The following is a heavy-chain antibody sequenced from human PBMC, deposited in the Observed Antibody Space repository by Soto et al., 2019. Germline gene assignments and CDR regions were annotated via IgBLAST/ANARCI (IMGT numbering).Heavy chain of an antibody. Sequence: QVQLVQSGAEVKKPGSSVKVSCKASGGTFSSYSISWVRQAPGQGLEWMGRIIPILRIANYAHKFQGRVTITADKSTSTAYMELSSLRSEDTAVYYCARDGREAGDPLPSGQGTLVTVSS. CDR2: IIPILRIA. CDR3: ARDGREAGDPLP. D-gene: IGHD4-17*01. J-gene: IGHJ5*02. V-gene: IGHV1-69*08. CDR1: GGTFSSYS.